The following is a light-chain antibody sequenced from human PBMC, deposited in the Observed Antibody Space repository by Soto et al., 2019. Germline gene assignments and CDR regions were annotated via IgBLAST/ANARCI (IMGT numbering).Light chain of an antibody. CDR2: DAS. CDR1: QSVRSNY. J-gene: IGKJ4*01. CDR3: QQYGSSTLT. V-gene: IGKV3-20*01. Sequence: EIGLTQSPDTLSLSPGERATLSCRASQSVRSNYLAWYQQKPGQAPRFLIYDASSRATGIPDRFSGSGSGTDFTLTISRLEPEDFAVYYCQQYGSSTLTIGGGTKVDIK.